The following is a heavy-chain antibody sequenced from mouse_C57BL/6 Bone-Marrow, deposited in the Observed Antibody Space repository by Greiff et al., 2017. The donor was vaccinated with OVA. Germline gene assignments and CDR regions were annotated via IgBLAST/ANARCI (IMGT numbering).Heavy chain of an antibody. D-gene: IGHD2-1*01. CDR3: ARGDYYGNSYYFDY. CDR2: ISYDGSN. V-gene: IGHV3-6*01. Sequence: EVKLMESGPGLVKPSQSLSLTCSVTGYSITSGYYWNWIRQFPGNKLEWMGYISYDGSNNYNPSLKNRISITRDTSKNQFFLKLNSVTTEDTATYYCARGDYYGNSYYFDYWGQGTTLTVSS. J-gene: IGHJ2*01. CDR1: GYSITSGYY.